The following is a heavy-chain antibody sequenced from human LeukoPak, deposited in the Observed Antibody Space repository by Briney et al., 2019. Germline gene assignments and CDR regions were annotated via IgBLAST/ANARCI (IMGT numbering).Heavy chain of an antibody. Sequence: GGSLRLSCAASGFSFSSFWMHWVRQAPGKGLVWVSGIKSDGAGTSYVDSVKGRFTISRDNAKNTLDLQMNSLRAEDTAVYYCARGSSGAFDPWGQGTLVTVSS. J-gene: IGHJ5*02. D-gene: IGHD3-10*01. CDR3: ARGSSGAFDP. CDR2: IKSDGAGT. V-gene: IGHV3-74*01. CDR1: GFSFSSFW.